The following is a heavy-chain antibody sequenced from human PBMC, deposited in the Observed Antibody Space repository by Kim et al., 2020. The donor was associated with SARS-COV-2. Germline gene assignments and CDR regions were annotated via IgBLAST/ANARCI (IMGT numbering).Heavy chain of an antibody. CDR3: ARAVWFGELLDYYFDY. Sequence: PSLKGRVTIAVDKSKNQFSLMLSSVTAADTAVYYCARAVWFGELLDYYFDYWGQGTLVTVSS. J-gene: IGHJ4*02. V-gene: IGHV4-4*02. D-gene: IGHD3-10*01.